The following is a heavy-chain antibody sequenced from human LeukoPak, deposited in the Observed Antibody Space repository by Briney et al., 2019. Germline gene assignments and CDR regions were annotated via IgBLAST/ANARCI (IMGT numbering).Heavy chain of an antibody. CDR3: AREISGDYYGSGSASYGMDV. V-gene: IGHV1-3*01. Sequence: ASVKVSCKASGYTFTSYAMHWVRQAPGQRLEWMGWINAGNGNIKYSQKFQGRVTITRDTSASTAYMELSSLRSEDTAVYYCAREISGDYYGSGSASYGMDVWGKGTTVTVSS. J-gene: IGHJ6*04. CDR2: INAGNGNI. CDR1: GYTFTSYA. D-gene: IGHD3-10*01.